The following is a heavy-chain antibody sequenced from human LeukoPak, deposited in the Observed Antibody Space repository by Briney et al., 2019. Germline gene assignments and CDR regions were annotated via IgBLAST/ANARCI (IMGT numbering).Heavy chain of an antibody. V-gene: IGHV3-23*01. D-gene: IGHD3-22*01. CDR3: AKDLEPTSGYYRVAFDY. CDR2: ISDSGGGT. CDR1: GFTFNNYA. J-gene: IGHJ4*02. Sequence: GGSLRLSCAASGFTFNNYAMNWVRQAPGKGLEWVSGISDSGGGTFYADSVKGRFTISRDNSKNTLYLQMNSLRAEDPAVYYCAKDLEPTSGYYRVAFDYWGQGTLVTVSS.